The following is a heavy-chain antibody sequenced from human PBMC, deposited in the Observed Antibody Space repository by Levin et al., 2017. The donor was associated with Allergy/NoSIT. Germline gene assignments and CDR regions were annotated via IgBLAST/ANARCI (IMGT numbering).Heavy chain of an antibody. D-gene: IGHD2-21*01. CDR1: GYNIYA. Sequence: GASVKVSCKASGYNIYAVPWVRQAPGLGLEWMGWISAYTGATNYEPKFQGRFTMTTDTSTNTAYMELRGLTSDDTAVYYWARGGTPQQAYWFDYWGQGTLVTVSS. CDR2: ISAYTGAT. CDR3: ARGGTPQQAYWFDY. V-gene: IGHV1-18*01. J-gene: IGHJ4*02.